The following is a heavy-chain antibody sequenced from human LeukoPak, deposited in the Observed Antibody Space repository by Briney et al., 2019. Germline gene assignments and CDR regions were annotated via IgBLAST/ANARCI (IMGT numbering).Heavy chain of an antibody. CDR3: ARDRDTAMEDDAFDI. CDR1: GFTFSSYS. Sequence: GGSLRLSCAASGFTFSSYSMNWVRQAPGKGLEWVSSISSSSSYIYYADSVKGRFTISRDNAKNSLYLQMNSLRAEDTAVYYCARDRDTAMEDDAFDIWGQGTMVTVSS. J-gene: IGHJ3*02. D-gene: IGHD5-18*01. CDR2: ISSSSSYI. V-gene: IGHV3-21*01.